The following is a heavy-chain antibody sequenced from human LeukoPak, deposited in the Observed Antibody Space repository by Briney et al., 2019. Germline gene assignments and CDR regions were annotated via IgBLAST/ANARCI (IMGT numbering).Heavy chain of an antibody. Sequence: TSETLSHTCAVYGGSFSGYYWSRIRQPPGKGLEWIGEINHSGSTSYNPSLKSRVTISVDTSKNQFSLKLSSVTAADTAVYYCARGDIAATGTPFDNWGQGTLVTVSS. V-gene: IGHV4-34*01. CDR1: GGSFSGYY. D-gene: IGHD6-13*01. CDR3: ARGDIAATGTPFDN. CDR2: INHSGST. J-gene: IGHJ4*02.